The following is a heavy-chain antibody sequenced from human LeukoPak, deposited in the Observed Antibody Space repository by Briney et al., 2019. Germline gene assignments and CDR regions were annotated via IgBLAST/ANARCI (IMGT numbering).Heavy chain of an antibody. V-gene: IGHV1-8*03. CDR2: MNPNSGNT. D-gene: IGHD3-22*01. CDR1: GYTFTGYY. Sequence: ASVKVSCKASGYTFTGYYMHWVRQATGQGLEWMGWMNPNSGNTGYAQKFQGRVTITRNTSIRTAYMELSSLRSEDTAVYYCARGPPYYYDSSGSLDYWGQGTLVTVSS. J-gene: IGHJ4*02. CDR3: ARGPPYYYDSSGSLDY.